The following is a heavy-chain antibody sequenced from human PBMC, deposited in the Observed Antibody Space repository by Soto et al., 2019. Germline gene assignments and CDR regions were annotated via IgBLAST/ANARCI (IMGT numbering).Heavy chain of an antibody. D-gene: IGHD4-17*01. CDR3: ARHPTVTEYYFDY. CDR1: GGSISSSNYY. J-gene: IGHJ4*02. V-gene: IGHV4-61*05. CDR2: IYYSGST. Sequence: SETLSLTCTVSGGSISSSNYYWSWIRQPPGKGLEWIGYIYYSGSTNYNPSLKSRVTISVDMSKNQFSLKLSSVTAADTAVYYCARHPTVTEYYFDYWGQGTLVTVSS.